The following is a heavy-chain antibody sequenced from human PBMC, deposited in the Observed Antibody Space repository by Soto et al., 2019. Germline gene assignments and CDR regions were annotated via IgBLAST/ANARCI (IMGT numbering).Heavy chain of an antibody. Sequence: QVHLVESGGDLVKPGGSLRLSCVASGFSFSDYSMTWMRQAPGGGLDFVAFISNTAITDYYADSVKGRFTISRDNARNSVYLQMDSLRAEDAAVYYCARDLHQILSHKHYYYYLDVCGTGTTVTVSS. CDR1: GFSFSDYS. D-gene: IGHD2-2*01. J-gene: IGHJ6*03. V-gene: IGHV3-11*01. CDR2: ISNTAITD. CDR3: ARDLHQILSHKHYYYYLDV.